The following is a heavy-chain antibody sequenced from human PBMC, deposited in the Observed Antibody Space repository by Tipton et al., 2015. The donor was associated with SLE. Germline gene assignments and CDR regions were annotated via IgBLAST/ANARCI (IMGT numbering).Heavy chain of an antibody. J-gene: IGHJ3*02. CDR1: GGSISSYY. CDR2: IYYSGST. D-gene: IGHD3-22*01. Sequence: LRLSCTVSGGSISSYYWSWIRQPPGKGLEWIGYIYYSGSTNYNPSLESRVTISIDTSKNQLSLKLTSVTAADTALYYCARGVAHYYDSGSFDIWGQGTMVTVSS. CDR3: ARGVAHYYDSGSFDI. V-gene: IGHV4-59*12.